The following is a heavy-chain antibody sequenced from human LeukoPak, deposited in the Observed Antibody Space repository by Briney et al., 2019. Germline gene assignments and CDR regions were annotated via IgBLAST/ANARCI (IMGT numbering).Heavy chain of an antibody. J-gene: IGHJ3*02. CDR1: GYTFTSYD. V-gene: IGHV1-8*01. CDR3: AGRGYSYGYGAFDI. D-gene: IGHD5-18*01. Sequence: GASVKVSCKASGYTFTSYDINWVRQATGQGLEWMGWMNPNSGNTGYAQKFQGRVTMTRNTSISTAYMELSSLRSEDTAVYYCAGRGYSYGYGAFDIWGQGTMVTVSS. CDR2: MNPNSGNT.